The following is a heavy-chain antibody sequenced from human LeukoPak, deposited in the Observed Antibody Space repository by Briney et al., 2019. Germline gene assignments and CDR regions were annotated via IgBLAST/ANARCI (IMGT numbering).Heavy chain of an antibody. J-gene: IGHJ4*02. CDR1: GFTFTSYG. Sequence: TGGSLRLSCVASGFTFTSYGMSWVRQAPGKGLEWVSSISGGGETTYYADSAKGRFTISRDNSQNTLYLQMNSLRAEDTAVYYCARDYADYVGYFFFDYWGQGTLVTVSS. CDR2: ISGGGETT. CDR3: ARDYADYVGYFFFDY. V-gene: IGHV3-23*01. D-gene: IGHD4-17*01.